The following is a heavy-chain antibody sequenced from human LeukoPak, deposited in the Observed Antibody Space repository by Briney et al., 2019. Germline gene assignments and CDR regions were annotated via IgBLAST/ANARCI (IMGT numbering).Heavy chain of an antibody. Sequence: SETLSLTCTVSGDSISSYYWSWIRQPPGKGLEWIGYIYYSGSTNYNPSLKSRVTMSVDTSKNQFSLKLSSVTAADTAVYYCARDQGAGSSYAFDIWGQGTMSPSLQ. CDR3: ARDQGAGSSYAFDI. D-gene: IGHD2-15*01. CDR2: IYYSGST. V-gene: IGHV4-59*01. J-gene: IGHJ3*02. CDR1: GDSISSYY.